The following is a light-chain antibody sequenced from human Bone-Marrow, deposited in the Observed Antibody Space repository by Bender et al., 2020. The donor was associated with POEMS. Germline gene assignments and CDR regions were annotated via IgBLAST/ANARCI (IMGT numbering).Light chain of an antibody. J-gene: IGLJ2*01. CDR2: DDS. V-gene: IGLV3-21*02. Sequence: SYVLTQPPSVSVAPGQTARITCGGDNIGSKSVHWYQQKPGQAPVLVVFDDSDRPSGIPERFSGSNSGNTATLTISRVEAGDEADYYCQVWDTRSDQFVVFGGGTKLTVL. CDR3: QVWDTRSDQFVV. CDR1: NIGSKS.